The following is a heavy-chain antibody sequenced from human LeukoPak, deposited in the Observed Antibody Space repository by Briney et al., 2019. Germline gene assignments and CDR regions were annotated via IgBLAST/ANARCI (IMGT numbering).Heavy chain of an antibody. D-gene: IGHD5-12*01. CDR2: IYHSGST. J-gene: IGHJ4*02. CDR3: ASRISVANYYFDS. V-gene: IGHV4-4*02. Sequence: SETLSLTCAVSGGSISSSNWGSWVRQPPGKGLEWIGEIYHSGSTNDNPSLKSRVPISVDKSKNQFSLKLSSVTAADTAMYYCASRISVANYYFDSWGQGTLVTVSS. CDR1: GGSISSSNW.